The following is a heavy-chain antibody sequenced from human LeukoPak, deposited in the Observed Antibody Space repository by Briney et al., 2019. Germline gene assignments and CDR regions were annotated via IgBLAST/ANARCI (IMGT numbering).Heavy chain of an antibody. CDR3: TRENWGRGDY. CDR2: IKSKTDGGTT. V-gene: IGHV3-15*01. J-gene: IGHJ4*02. D-gene: IGHD3-16*01. Sequence: GGSLRLSCAASGFTFSNAWMSWVRQAPGKGLEWVGRIKSKTDGGTTDYAAPVKGRFTISRDDSKNTVFLQMDTLQIEDTAVYYCTRENWGRGDYWGQGTLITVSS. CDR1: GFTFSNAW.